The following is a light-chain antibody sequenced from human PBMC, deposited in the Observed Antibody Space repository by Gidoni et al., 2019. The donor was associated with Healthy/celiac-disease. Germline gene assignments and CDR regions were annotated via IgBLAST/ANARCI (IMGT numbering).Light chain of an antibody. CDR3: QQSYSTPWT. Sequence: IQMTHTPSSLSASVGDRVTITCRASQSISSYLNWYQQKPGTAPKLLIYAASSLQSGVPSRFSGSGSGTDFTLTISSLQPEDFATYYCQQSYSTPWTFGQGTKVEIK. V-gene: IGKV1-39*01. CDR1: QSISSY. CDR2: AAS. J-gene: IGKJ1*01.